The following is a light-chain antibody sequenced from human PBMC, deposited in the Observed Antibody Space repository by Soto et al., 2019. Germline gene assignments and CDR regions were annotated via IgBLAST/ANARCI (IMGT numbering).Light chain of an antibody. Sequence: SVLTQPASLAWSPGQSITISCTGTSGDVGSYSLVSWYQQHPGKAPKLMIYEVSKRPSGVPNRFSGSKSGNTASLTISGLQAEDEADYSCCSYAGSSTSYVFGPGTKVTV. V-gene: IGLV2-23*02. CDR3: CSYAGSSTSYV. J-gene: IGLJ1*01. CDR1: SGDVGSYSL. CDR2: EVS.